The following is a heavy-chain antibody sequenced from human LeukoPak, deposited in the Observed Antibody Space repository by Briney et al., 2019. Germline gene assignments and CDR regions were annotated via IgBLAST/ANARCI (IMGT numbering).Heavy chain of an antibody. J-gene: IGHJ3*01. V-gene: IGHV3-9*01. CDR2: ISWDSGSI. Sequence: GGSLRLSCADSGFSFEDYAMHWVRQAPGKGLEWVSGISWDSGSIGYADSVKGRFTISRDNAKNSLYLQMNSLRAEDTALYYCAQDMGGTTMVRGPSWVVWGQGTMVTVSS. CDR1: GFSFEDYA. CDR3: AQDMGGTTMVRGPSWVV. D-gene: IGHD3-10*01.